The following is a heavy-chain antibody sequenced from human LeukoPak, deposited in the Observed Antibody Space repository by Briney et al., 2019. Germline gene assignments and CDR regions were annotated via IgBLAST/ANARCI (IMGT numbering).Heavy chain of an antibody. J-gene: IGHJ4*02. CDR1: GFTFDDYA. V-gene: IGHV3-9*01. CDR3: AKDLRGVITHYFDY. Sequence: QPGGSLRPSCAASGFTFDDYAMHWVRQAPGKGLEWVSGISWNSGSIGYADSVKGRFTISRDNAKNSLYLQMNSLRAEDTALYYCAKDLRGVITHYFDYWGQGTLVTVSS. CDR2: ISWNSGSI. D-gene: IGHD3-10*01.